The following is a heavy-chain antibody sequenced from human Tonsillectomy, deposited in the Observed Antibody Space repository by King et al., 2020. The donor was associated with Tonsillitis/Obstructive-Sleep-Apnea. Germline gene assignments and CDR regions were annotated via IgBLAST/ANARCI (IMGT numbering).Heavy chain of an antibody. CDR2: IWYDGSTE. CDR1: GFSFSTFG. CDR3: ARDRSGTLTKVVYYMDV. D-gene: IGHD4-23*01. V-gene: IGHV3-33*01. Sequence: VQLVESGGGVVQPGRSLRLSCAASGFSFSTFGMHWVRQAPGKGLEWVAVIWYDGSTEYYGDSVKGRFTISRDNSKNTLYLQMNSLRAEDTTVYFCARDRSGTLTKVVYYMDVGGKGTTVTVSS. J-gene: IGHJ6*03.